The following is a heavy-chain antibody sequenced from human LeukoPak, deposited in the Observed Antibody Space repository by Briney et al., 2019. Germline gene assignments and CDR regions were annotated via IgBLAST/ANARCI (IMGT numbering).Heavy chain of an antibody. J-gene: IGHJ6*02. CDR1: GGTFSSYA. V-gene: IGHV1-69*04. CDR2: IIPVLGIA. D-gene: IGHD3-10*01. CDR3: AKAYFSGSNYYYYGMDV. Sequence: ASVKVSCKASGGTFSSYAISWVRQAPGQGLEWMGRIIPVLGIANYAQKFQGRVTITADKSTSTAYMELSSLRSEDTAVYYCAKAYFSGSNYYYYGMDVWGQGTTVTVSS.